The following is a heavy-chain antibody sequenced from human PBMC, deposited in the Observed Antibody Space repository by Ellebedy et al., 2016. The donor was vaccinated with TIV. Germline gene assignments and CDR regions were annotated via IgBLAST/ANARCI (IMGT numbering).Heavy chain of an antibody. Sequence: MPGGSLRLSCAVYGGSFSGYYWSWIRQPPGKGLEWIGYIYYSGSTNYNPSLKSRVTISVDTSKNQFSLKLSSVTAADTAVYYCARGLLYYDFWSGYYKGAGDYYYGMDVWGQGTTVTVSS. CDR1: GGSFSGYY. V-gene: IGHV4-59*01. D-gene: IGHD3-3*01. J-gene: IGHJ6*02. CDR3: ARGLLYYDFWSGYYKGAGDYYYGMDV. CDR2: IYYSGST.